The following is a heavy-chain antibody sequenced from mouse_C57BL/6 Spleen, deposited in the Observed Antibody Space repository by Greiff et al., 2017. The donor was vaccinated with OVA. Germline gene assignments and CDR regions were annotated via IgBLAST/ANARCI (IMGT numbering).Heavy chain of an antibody. V-gene: IGHV1-64*01. Sequence: QVQLQQSGAELVKPGASVKLSCKASGYTFTSYWMHWVKQRPGQGLEWIGMIHPNSGSTNYNEKFKSKATLTVDKSSSTAYMQLSSLTSEDSAVYYCARGGMVTYYFDYWGQGTTLTVSS. CDR1: GYTFTSYW. CDR2: IHPNSGST. J-gene: IGHJ2*01. CDR3: ARGGMVTYYFDY. D-gene: IGHD2-2*01.